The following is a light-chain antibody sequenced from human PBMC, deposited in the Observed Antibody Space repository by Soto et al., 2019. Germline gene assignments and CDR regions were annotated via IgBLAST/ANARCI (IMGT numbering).Light chain of an antibody. V-gene: IGKV1-5*01. Sequence: DIQMTQSPSTVSAYVGDSVTITCQASQSITTWLARYQQRPGKAPKLLIYDVSSLQSGVPSRFSGSGSGTEFTLTISSLQPGDFATYHCQQFYSHPLTFGGGTKVDIK. CDR1: QSITTW. CDR2: DVS. J-gene: IGKJ4*01. CDR3: QQFYSHPLT.